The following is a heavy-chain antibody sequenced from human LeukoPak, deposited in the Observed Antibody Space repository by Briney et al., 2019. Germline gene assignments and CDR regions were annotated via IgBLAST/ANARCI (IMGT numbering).Heavy chain of an antibody. Sequence: ASVKVSCKASGYTFTSYGISWVRQAPGQGLEWMGWISAYNGNTNYAQKLQGRVTMTTDTSTSTAYMELRSLRSDDTAVYYCARDFDGILTGYYPSTSTLGYWGQGTLVTVSS. CDR3: ARDFDGILTGYYPSTSTLGY. J-gene: IGHJ4*02. V-gene: IGHV1-18*01. D-gene: IGHD3-9*01. CDR2: ISAYNGNT. CDR1: GYTFTSYG.